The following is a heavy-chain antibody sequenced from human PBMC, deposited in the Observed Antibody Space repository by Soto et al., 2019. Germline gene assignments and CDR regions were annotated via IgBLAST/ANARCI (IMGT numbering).Heavy chain of an antibody. CDR1: GGSISSGGYY. CDR3: ARAIMYYGSGGDSVDY. D-gene: IGHD3-10*01. V-gene: IGHV4-31*03. Sequence: SETLSLTCTVSGGSISSGGYYWSWIRQHPGKGLEWIGYIYYSGSTYYNPSLKRRVTISVDTSKNQFSLKLSSSTAADASLYSCARAIMYYGSGGDSVDYWGQGTLVTVYS. CDR2: IYYSGST. J-gene: IGHJ4*02.